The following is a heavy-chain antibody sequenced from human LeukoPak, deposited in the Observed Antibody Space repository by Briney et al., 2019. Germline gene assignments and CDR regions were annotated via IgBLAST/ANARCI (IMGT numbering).Heavy chain of an antibody. CDR1: GLTVSSNC. D-gene: IGHD1-1*01. V-gene: IGHV3-23*01. J-gene: IGHJ4*02. Sequence: GGSLRLSCAASGLTVSSNCMSWVRQAPGKGLEWVSAISGSGDSTYYADSVKGRFTISRDNSKNTLYLQMNSLRAEDTAVYYCAKGFWNDRFDYWGQGTLVTVSS. CDR2: ISGSGDST. CDR3: AKGFWNDRFDY.